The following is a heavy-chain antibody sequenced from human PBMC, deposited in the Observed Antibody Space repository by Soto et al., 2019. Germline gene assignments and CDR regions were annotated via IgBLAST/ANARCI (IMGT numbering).Heavy chain of an antibody. D-gene: IGHD3-22*01. Sequence: QVQLVQSGAEVKKPGASVKVSCKASGYTFTSYGISWVRQAPGQGLEWMGWISAYNSNTNYAQKLQGRVTMTTDTSTSTAYMELRSLRSDDTAVYYCARDYYDSSGYYLGDDAFDIWGQGTMVTVSS. CDR3: ARDYYDSSGYYLGDDAFDI. CDR2: ISAYNSNT. V-gene: IGHV1-18*01. J-gene: IGHJ3*02. CDR1: GYTFTSYG.